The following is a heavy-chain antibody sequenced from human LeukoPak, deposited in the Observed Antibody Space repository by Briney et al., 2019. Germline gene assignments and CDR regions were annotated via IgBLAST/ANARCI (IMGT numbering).Heavy chain of an antibody. CDR2: INWNGGST. Sequence: GGSLRLPCAVSGFTFDDYGMRWVRQAPGKGLEWVSGINWNGGSTGYADSVKGRFTISRDNAKNSLYLQMNSLRAEDTALYYCARESNYYDSSGYVNYFDYWGQGTLVTVSS. CDR3: ARESNYYDSSGYVNYFDY. V-gene: IGHV3-20*04. D-gene: IGHD3-22*01. CDR1: GFTFDDYG. J-gene: IGHJ4*02.